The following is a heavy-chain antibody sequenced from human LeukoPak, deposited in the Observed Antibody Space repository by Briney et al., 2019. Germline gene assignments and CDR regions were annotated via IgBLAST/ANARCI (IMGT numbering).Heavy chain of an antibody. D-gene: IGHD5-18*01. Sequence: SETLSLTCAVYGGSFSGYSWSWIRQPPGKGLEWIGEINHSGSTNYNPSLKSRVTISVDTSKNQFSLKLSSVTAADTAVYYCARGWLRGYSYGHDYWGQGTLVTVSS. V-gene: IGHV4-34*01. J-gene: IGHJ4*02. CDR1: GGSFSGYS. CDR3: ARGWLRGYSYGHDY. CDR2: INHSGST.